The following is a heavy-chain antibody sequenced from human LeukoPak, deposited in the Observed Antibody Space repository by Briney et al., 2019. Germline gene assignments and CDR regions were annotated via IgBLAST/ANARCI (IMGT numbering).Heavy chain of an antibody. Sequence: PSETLSLTCTVSGGSISSSSYYWGWIRQPPGKGLEWIGSIYYSGRTYYNPSLKTRVTISVDTSKNQFSLNLNSVTAVDTAVYNCASWSTTGTFYYDYGLDVWGQGTTVTVSS. D-gene: IGHD4-11*01. V-gene: IGHV4-39*01. J-gene: IGHJ6*02. CDR1: GGSISSSSYY. CDR2: IYYSGRT. CDR3: ASWSTTGTFYYDYGLDV.